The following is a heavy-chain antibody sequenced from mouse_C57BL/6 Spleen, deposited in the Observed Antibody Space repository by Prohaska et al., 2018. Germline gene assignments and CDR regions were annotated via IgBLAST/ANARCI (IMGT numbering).Heavy chain of an antibody. J-gene: IGHJ1*03. CDR1: GYTFTDYE. CDR2: IDPETGGT. CDR3: TDYYGSSYWYFDV. V-gene: IGHV1-15*01. D-gene: IGHD1-1*01. Sequence: QVQMQQSGAELVRPGASVTLSCKASGYTFTDYEMHLVKQTPVHGLEWIGAIDPETGGTAYNQKFKGKAILTADKSSSTAYMERRSLTSEDSAVYYCTDYYGSSYWYFDVWGTGTTVTVSS.